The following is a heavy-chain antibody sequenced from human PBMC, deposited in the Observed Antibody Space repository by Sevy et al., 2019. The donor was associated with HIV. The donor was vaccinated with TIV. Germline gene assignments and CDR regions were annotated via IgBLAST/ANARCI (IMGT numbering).Heavy chain of an antibody. CDR2: IKSKTDGGTT. Sequence: GGSLRLSCAASGFTFSNAWMSWVRQAPGKGLEWAGRIKSKTDGGTTDYAAPVKGRFTISRDDSKNTLYLQMNSLKTEDTAVYYCTTQRVFRRNWNYDYWGQGTLVTVSS. CDR1: GFTFSNAW. D-gene: IGHD1-7*01. V-gene: IGHV3-15*01. CDR3: TTQRVFRRNWNYDY. J-gene: IGHJ4*02.